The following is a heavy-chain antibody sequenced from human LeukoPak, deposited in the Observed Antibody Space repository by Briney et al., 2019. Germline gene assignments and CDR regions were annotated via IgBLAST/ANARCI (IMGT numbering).Heavy chain of an antibody. CDR1: GGTFSSYA. CDR3: ARPRYDSSGYYKGGFDY. D-gene: IGHD3-22*01. V-gene: IGHV1-69*06. Sequence: ASVKVSCKASGGTFSSYAISWVRQAPGQGLEWMGGIIPIFGTANYAQKFQGRVTITADKSTSTAYMELSSLRSEDTAVYYCARPRYDSSGYYKGGFDYWGQGTLVTVSS. J-gene: IGHJ4*02. CDR2: IIPIFGTA.